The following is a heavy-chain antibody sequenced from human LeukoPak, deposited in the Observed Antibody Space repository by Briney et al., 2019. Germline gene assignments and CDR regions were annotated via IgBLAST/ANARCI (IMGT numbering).Heavy chain of an antibody. D-gene: IGHD6-13*01. CDR3: ARAGGSWYNLYNWFDP. CDR1: GFTFSSYS. CDR2: ISSSSSYI. Sequence: GGSLRLSCAASGFTFSSYSMNWVRQAPGEGLEWVSSISSSSSYIYYADSVKGRFTISRDNAKNSLYLQMNSLRAEDTAVYYCARAGGSWYNLYNWFDPWGQGTLVTVSS. V-gene: IGHV3-21*01. J-gene: IGHJ5*02.